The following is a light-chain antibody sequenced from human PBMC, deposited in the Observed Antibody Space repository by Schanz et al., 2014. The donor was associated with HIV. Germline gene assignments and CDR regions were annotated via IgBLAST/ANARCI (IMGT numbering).Light chain of an antibody. Sequence: QSALTQPASVSGSPGQSITLSCTGTNSDIGTYNYVSWYQQHPGKAPKLLIFDVTNRPSGISNRFSASKSGSAASLTIFGLQTEDEADYYCCSYTTTSTYVFGAGTKLTVL. V-gene: IGLV2-14*01. CDR2: DVT. CDR1: NSDIGTYNY. J-gene: IGLJ1*01. CDR3: CSYTTTSTYV.